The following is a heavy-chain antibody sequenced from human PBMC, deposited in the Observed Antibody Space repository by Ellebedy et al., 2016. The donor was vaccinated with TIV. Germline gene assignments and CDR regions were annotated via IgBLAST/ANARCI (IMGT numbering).Heavy chain of an antibody. CDR1: GFSFSSYW. J-gene: IGHJ1*01. CDR3: ASSAMAPGND. D-gene: IGHD5-18*01. Sequence: GESLKISXVASGFSFSSYWMSWVRQAPGKGLEWVGNIREDGNHKYYVDSVKGRFTISRDNAKNSLYLQMNSLRAEDTAVYYCASSAMAPGNDWGQGTLVTVSS. CDR2: IREDGNHK. V-gene: IGHV3-7*01.